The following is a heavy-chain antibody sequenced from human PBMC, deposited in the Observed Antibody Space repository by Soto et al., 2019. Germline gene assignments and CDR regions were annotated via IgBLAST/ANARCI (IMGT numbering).Heavy chain of an antibody. V-gene: IGHV1-18*04. CDR2: ISPYNGNT. CDR3: AREKNRSGIDP. D-gene: IGHD1-26*01. J-gene: IGHJ5*01. CDR1: GYPFTNYV. Sequence: GASVKVSCKTSGYPFTNYVISWVRQAPGRGLEWMGWISPYNGNTNYAQKFQGRVTMTTDTSTATAYMELRSLRSDDTAVYYCAREKNRSGIDPWGQGTLVTVSS.